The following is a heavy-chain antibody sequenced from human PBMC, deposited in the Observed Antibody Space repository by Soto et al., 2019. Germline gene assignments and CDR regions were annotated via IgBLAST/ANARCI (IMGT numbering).Heavy chain of an antibody. CDR2: ISSYNGNT. CDR3: ARGPRYCSTTTCFSGVTWFDP. D-gene: IGHD2-2*01. Sequence: ASVKVSCKASGYTFTSYGISWVRQAPGQGLEWMGWISSYNGNTNYAQKVQGRVTLTTDTSTSTTYMELRSLRSDDTAVYYCARGPRYCSTTTCFSGVTWFDPWGQGTLVTVSS. J-gene: IGHJ5*02. V-gene: IGHV1-18*04. CDR1: GYTFTSYG.